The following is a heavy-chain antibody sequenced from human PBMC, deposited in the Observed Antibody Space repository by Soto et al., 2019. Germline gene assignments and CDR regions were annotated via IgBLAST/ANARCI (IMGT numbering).Heavy chain of an antibody. D-gene: IGHD6-19*01. CDR2: MWYDGTNK. V-gene: IGHV3-33*01. CDR3: ARVAGYSSGWFYWYFDL. CDR1: GFTLSSYG. J-gene: IGHJ2*01. Sequence: QVQVVESGGGVVQPGKSLRLSCTVSGFTLSSYGMHWVRQAPGKGLEWVAVMWYDGTNKNYADSLKGRFTISRDNSKNTLYLEMNSLRAEDTAVYYCARVAGYSSGWFYWYFDLWGRGTLVTVSS.